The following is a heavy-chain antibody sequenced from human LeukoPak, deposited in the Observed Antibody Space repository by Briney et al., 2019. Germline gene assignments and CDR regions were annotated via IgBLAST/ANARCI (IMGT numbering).Heavy chain of an antibody. D-gene: IGHD6-25*01. Sequence: GGSLRLSCAASGFIFSNYEMNWVRQAPGKGLEWLSHIDSGGSATKYADSVRGRFTVSRDNGKNTLHLQMNGLRAEDTAVYFCASRRAADNIHYWGQGTLVTVSS. V-gene: IGHV3-48*03. J-gene: IGHJ4*02. CDR2: IDSGGSAT. CDR3: ASRRAADNIHY. CDR1: GFIFSNYE.